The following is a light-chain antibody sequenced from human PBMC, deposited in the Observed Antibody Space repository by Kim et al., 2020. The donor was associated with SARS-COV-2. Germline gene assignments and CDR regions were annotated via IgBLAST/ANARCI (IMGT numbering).Light chain of an antibody. Sequence: EIVMTQSPATLSVSPGERATLSCRAGQSVSSRLAWYQQKPGQAPRLLIYGASTRATGIPARFSGSGSETEFTLTISSLQSEDFAVYYCHQYNNWPLTFGGGTKVDIK. CDR1: QSVSSR. CDR3: HQYNNWPLT. J-gene: IGKJ4*01. CDR2: GAS. V-gene: IGKV3-15*01.